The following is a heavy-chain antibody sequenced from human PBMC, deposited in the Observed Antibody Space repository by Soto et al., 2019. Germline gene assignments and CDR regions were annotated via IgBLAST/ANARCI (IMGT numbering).Heavy chain of an antibody. D-gene: IGHD3-22*01. CDR3: ARADIVGFDY. CDR2: ISAYNGNT. Sequence: QVQLVQSGTEVKKPGASVKVFCKASGYIFTNYGVTWVRQAPGQGLEWMGWISAYNGNTNYAQKLQGRVAMTTDTSTSTAYMELMSLRFDDTAVYYCARADIVGFDYWGQGTLVTVSS. CDR1: GYIFTNYG. J-gene: IGHJ4*02. V-gene: IGHV1-18*01.